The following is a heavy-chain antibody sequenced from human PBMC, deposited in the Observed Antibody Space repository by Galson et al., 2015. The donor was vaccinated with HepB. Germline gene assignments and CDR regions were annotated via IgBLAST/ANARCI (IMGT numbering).Heavy chain of an antibody. CDR2: LFWNDHD. CDR3: ARTRVIEGYYSGMDV. CDR1: GFSLSTSRVA. V-gene: IGHV2-5*01. D-gene: IGHD2-21*01. J-gene: IGHJ6*02. Sequence: PALVQPTQTLTLTCTYSGFSLSTSRVAGGWTRQPPGKALEWLALLFWNDHDGSRSSPESRRSTTKDTSKDQVVLERTNMDPVDTATYYCARTRVIEGYYSGMDVWGQGTTVTVSS.